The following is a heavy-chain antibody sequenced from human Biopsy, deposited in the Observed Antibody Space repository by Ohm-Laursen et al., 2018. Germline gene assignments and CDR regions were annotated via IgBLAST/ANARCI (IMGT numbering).Heavy chain of an antibody. CDR3: ARVGAGAPSIDYFDY. D-gene: IGHD1-26*01. J-gene: IGHJ4*02. CDR1: GGSIGSFF. CDR2: IYYSGIT. V-gene: IGHV4-59*01. Sequence: SETLSLTCTVSGGSIGSFFWGWIRQPPGKGLEWIGYIYYSGITNYNPSLRSRVTISVDRSKNQFSLELSSVTAADTAVYYCARVGAGAPSIDYFDYWGQGALVTVSS.